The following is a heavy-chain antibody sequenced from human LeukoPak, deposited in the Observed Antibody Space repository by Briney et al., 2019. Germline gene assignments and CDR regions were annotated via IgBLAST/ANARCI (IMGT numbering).Heavy chain of an antibody. CDR2: IYLGGGT. V-gene: IGHV3-53*01. Sequence: GGSLRLSCAASGIAVTTNYMSWVRQAPGKGLEWVSVIYLGGGTHHADSVKGRFTISRDYSMNTLYLEMNSLRVEDTAIYYCASPSNNSRYAFDYWAQGTLVTVSS. J-gene: IGHJ4*02. D-gene: IGHD3-22*01. CDR1: GIAVTTNY. CDR3: ASPSNNSRYAFDY.